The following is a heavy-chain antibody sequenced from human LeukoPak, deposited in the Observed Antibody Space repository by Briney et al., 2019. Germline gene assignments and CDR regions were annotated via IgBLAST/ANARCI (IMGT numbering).Heavy chain of an antibody. CDR3: ARDTNWGSVDY. J-gene: IGHJ4*02. Sequence: SETLSLTCTVSGGSISSGGYYWSWLRQPPGKGLEWIGYIYHSGSTYYNPSLKSRVTISVDRSKNQFSLKLSSVTAADTAVYYCARDTNWGSVDYWGQGTLVTVSS. CDR1: GGSISSGGYY. V-gene: IGHV4-30-2*01. CDR2: IYHSGST. D-gene: IGHD7-27*01.